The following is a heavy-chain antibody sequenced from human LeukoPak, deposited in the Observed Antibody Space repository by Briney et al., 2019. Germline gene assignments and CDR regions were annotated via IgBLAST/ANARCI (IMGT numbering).Heavy chain of an antibody. D-gene: IGHD4-17*01. Sequence: GGSLRLSCAASGFTFSSYSMNWVRQAPGKGLEWVSSISSSSYIYYADSVKGRFTISRDNAKNSLYLQMNSLRAEDTAVYYCARDIKIYGDFNWFDPWGQGTLVTVSS. CDR2: ISSSSYI. J-gene: IGHJ5*02. V-gene: IGHV3-21*01. CDR1: GFTFSSYS. CDR3: ARDIKIYGDFNWFDP.